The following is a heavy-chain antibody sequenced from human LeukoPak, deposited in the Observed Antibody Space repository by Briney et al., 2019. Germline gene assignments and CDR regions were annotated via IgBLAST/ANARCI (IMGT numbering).Heavy chain of an antibody. J-gene: IGHJ3*02. Sequence: ASVKVSCKASGYTFTDYYMHWVQQAPGKGLEWMGRVDPEDGETIYAEKFRGRVTITADTSTDTAYMELSSLRSEDTAVYYCARDSLSITMVRGAIWGQGTMVTVSS. D-gene: IGHD3-10*01. CDR3: ARDSLSITMVRGAI. V-gene: IGHV1-69-2*01. CDR1: GYTFTDYY. CDR2: VDPEDGET.